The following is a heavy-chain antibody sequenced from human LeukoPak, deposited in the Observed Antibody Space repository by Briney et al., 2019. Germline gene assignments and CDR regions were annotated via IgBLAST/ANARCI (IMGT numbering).Heavy chain of an antibody. CDR1: GGXFSDYY. V-gene: IGHV4-34*01. CDR2: INHSGIT. Sequence: SETLSLTCAVFGGXFSDYYWSWIRQPPGKGLEWIGEINHSGITNYNPSLKSRVTISADTSKDQFSLKLSSVTAADTSVYYCASDTVAGTGWGQGTLVTVSS. D-gene: IGHD6-19*01. CDR3: ASDTVAGTG. J-gene: IGHJ4*02.